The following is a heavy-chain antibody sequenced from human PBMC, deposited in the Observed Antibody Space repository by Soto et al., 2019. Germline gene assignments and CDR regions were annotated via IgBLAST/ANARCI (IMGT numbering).Heavy chain of an antibody. J-gene: IGHJ3*02. D-gene: IGHD2-15*01. CDR3: ARHCSGGSCYYAFDI. Sequence: PSETLSLTCTVSGGSISSYYWSWIRQPPGKGLEWIGYIYYSGSTNYNPSLKSRVTMAVDTSKNQSSLKLSSVTAADTAVYYCARHCSGGSCYYAFDIWGQGTMVTVSS. V-gene: IGHV4-59*08. CDR2: IYYSGST. CDR1: GGSISSYY.